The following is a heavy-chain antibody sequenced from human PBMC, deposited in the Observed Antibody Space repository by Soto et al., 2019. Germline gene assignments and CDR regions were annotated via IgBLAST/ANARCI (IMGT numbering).Heavy chain of an antibody. CDR2: ISAYNGNT. Sequence: GASVKVSCKASGYTFTSYGISWVRQAPGQGLEWMGWISAYNGNTNYAQKLQGRVTMTTDTSTSTAYMELRSLRSDDTAVYYCARVYQQVVTANQGDYWGQGTLVTVSS. V-gene: IGHV1-18*04. CDR1: GYTFTSYG. D-gene: IGHD2-21*02. J-gene: IGHJ4*02. CDR3: ARVYQQVVTANQGDY.